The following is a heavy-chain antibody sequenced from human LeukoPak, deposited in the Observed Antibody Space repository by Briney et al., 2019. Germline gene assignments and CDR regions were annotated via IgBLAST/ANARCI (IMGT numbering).Heavy chain of an antibody. J-gene: IGHJ4*02. CDR2: IYSGGST. Sequence: GGSLRLSCAASGFTVSSNYMSWVRQAPGKGLEWVSVIYSGGSTYYADSVKGRFTISRDNSKNTLYLQMNSLRAEDTAVYYCARASFPELDFWRFGELLSPLYFDYWGQGTLVTVSS. CDR3: ARASFPELDFWRFGELLSPLYFDY. D-gene: IGHD3-10*01. V-gene: IGHV3-53*01. CDR1: GFTVSSNY.